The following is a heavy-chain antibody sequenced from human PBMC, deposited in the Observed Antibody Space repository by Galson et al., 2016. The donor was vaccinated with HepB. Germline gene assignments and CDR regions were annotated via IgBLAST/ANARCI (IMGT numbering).Heavy chain of an antibody. CDR2: ITGSGTTT. D-gene: IGHD3-16*01. J-gene: IGHJ4*02. V-gene: IGHV3-23*01. CDR1: GFSFSTAG. CDR3: GKHGGFDY. Sequence: SLRLSCAASGFSFSTAGMSWVRQTPGRGLEWVSGITGSGTTTHYADSVRGRFTISRDISKNTLYLDMNSLRAGDTAVYYCGKHGGFDYWGQGALVTVSP.